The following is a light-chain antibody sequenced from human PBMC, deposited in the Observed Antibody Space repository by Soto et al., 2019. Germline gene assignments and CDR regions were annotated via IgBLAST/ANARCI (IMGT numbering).Light chain of an antibody. V-gene: IGKV3-11*01. CDR2: DAS. Sequence: EIVMTQSPATLSVSRGERATLSCRANQAISSNLAWYQQKPGQAPRLLIYDASSRATGIPARFSGSGSGTDFTLTISSLEPEDFAVYYCHQRSYWPPSFGPGTKVDI. J-gene: IGKJ3*01. CDR3: HQRSYWPPS. CDR1: QAISSN.